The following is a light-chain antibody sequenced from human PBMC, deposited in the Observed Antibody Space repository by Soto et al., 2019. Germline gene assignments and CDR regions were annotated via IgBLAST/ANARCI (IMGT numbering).Light chain of an antibody. Sequence: QSALTQPASVSGSPGQSITISCTGTSSDVGGYNYVSWYQQHPGKAPKLMIYDVGNRPSGVSNRFSGSKSGNTASLTISGLQAEDEADYYCSSYTSGSALEVFGTGTKLTVL. CDR1: SSDVGGYNY. CDR2: DVG. J-gene: IGLJ1*01. V-gene: IGLV2-14*01. CDR3: SSYTSGSALEV.